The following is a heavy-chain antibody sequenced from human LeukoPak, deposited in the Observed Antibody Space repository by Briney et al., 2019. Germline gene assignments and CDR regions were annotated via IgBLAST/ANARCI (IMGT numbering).Heavy chain of an antibody. D-gene: IGHD6-19*01. Sequence: SQTLSLTCAISGVSVSSNSAAWNWIRQSPSRGLEWLGRTYYRSKWYNDYAVSVKSRITINPDTSKNQFSLQLNSVTPEDTAVYYCARGPYSSGWTTNAFDYWGQGTLVTVSS. CDR3: ARGPYSSGWTTNAFDY. J-gene: IGHJ4*02. V-gene: IGHV6-1*01. CDR2: TYYRSKWYN. CDR1: GVSVSSNSAA.